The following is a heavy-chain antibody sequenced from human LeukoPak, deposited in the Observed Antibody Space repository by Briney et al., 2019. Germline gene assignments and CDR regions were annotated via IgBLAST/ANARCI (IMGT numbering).Heavy chain of an antibody. CDR1: GGSFSGYY. CDR3: ARGPTMVRGARYYFDY. Sequence: SETLSLTCAVYGGSFSGYYWSWIRQPPGKGLEWIGEINHSGSTNYNPSLKSRVTISVDTSKNQFSLKLSSVTAAETAVYYCARGPTMVRGARYYFDYWGQGTLVTVSS. V-gene: IGHV4-34*01. J-gene: IGHJ4*02. CDR2: INHSGST. D-gene: IGHD3-10*01.